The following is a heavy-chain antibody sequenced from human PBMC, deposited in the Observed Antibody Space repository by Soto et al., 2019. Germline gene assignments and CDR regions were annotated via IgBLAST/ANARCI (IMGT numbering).Heavy chain of an antibody. CDR2: ISGRGGST. V-gene: IGHV3-23*01. D-gene: IGHD2-2*01. CDR3: ANDPGLYCSSTSCYLGGDAFDI. CDR1: GFTFSSYA. Sequence: EVQLLESGGGLVHPGGSLRLACAASGFTFSSYAMGWVRQAPGKGLEWGSAISGRGGSTYYADSVKGRFTISRDNSKNTLYLQMNSLRAEDTAVYYCANDPGLYCSSTSCYLGGDAFDIWGQGTMVTVSS. J-gene: IGHJ3*02.